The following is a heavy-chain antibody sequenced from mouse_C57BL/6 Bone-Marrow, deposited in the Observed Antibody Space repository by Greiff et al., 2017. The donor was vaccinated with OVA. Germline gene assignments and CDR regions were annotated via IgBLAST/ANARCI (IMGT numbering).Heavy chain of an antibody. D-gene: IGHD2-5*01. Sequence: EVQLVESGGGLVQPKGSLKLSCAASGFSFNTYAMNWVRQAPGKGLEWVARISSKSNNYASYYADSVKDSFTISSDDSASMLYLQMNNLKTEYTAMYYGMRNSNYAMDYWGQGTSVTVSS. CDR3: MRNSNYAMDY. J-gene: IGHJ4*01. CDR2: ISSKSNNYAS. CDR1: GFSFNTYA. V-gene: IGHV10-1*01.